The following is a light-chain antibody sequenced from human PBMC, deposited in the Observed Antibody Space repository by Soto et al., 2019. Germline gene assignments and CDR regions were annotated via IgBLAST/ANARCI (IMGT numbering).Light chain of an antibody. Sequence: QSVLTQPPSVSEAPRQRVTISCSGSSSNIGNNAVHWYQQFPGKAPKLLIYYDDLLPSGVSDRFSGSKSGTSASLAISGLQSEDEADYYCAPWDDSLNGVVFGGGTKLTVL. V-gene: IGLV1-36*01. CDR3: APWDDSLNGVV. CDR2: YDD. J-gene: IGLJ2*01. CDR1: SSNIGNNA.